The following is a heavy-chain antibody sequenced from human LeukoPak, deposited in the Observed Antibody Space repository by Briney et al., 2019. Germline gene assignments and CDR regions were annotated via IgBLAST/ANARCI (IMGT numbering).Heavy chain of an antibody. CDR1: GFTFSSHA. D-gene: IGHD5-18*01. CDR3: AKVDIPMGRLINS. CDR2: ISDSGAAT. V-gene: IGHV3-23*01. Sequence: GGSLRLSCAASGFTFSSHAMSWVRQAPGKGLEWVSRISDSGAATYYADSVKGRFTISRDNSKNTLYLHMNSLRANDTAVYYCAKVDIPMGRLINSWGQGTLVSVSS. J-gene: IGHJ4*02.